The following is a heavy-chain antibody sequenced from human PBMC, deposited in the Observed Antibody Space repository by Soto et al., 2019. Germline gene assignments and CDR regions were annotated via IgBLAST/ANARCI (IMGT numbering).Heavy chain of an antibody. J-gene: IGHJ4*02. CDR1: GFIFNISG. Sequence: GGSLRLSCAASGFIFNISGMNWVRQAPGKGLEWVAVISYDGSNKYYADSVKGRFTISRDNSKNTLYPQMNSLRAEDTAVYYCAKDLHPIAVAGPGYWGQGTLVTVSS. V-gene: IGHV3-30*18. CDR2: ISYDGSNK. D-gene: IGHD6-19*01. CDR3: AKDLHPIAVAGPGY.